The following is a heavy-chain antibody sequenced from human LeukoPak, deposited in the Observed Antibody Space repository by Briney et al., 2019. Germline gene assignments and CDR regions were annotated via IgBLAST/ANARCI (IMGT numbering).Heavy chain of an antibody. Sequence: ASVTVSFKTSVYTFTNYGLSWIRQAPGQGLEWVGWISCYNGNTNYAQKFQDRVTMTTDRSTNTVYMELRSLRSDDTAVYFCARDLLTAVHGDWGQGTLVTVAS. CDR1: VYTFTNYG. CDR3: ARDLLTAVHGD. V-gene: IGHV1-18*01. J-gene: IGHJ4*02. CDR2: ISCYNGNT. D-gene: IGHD1-14*01.